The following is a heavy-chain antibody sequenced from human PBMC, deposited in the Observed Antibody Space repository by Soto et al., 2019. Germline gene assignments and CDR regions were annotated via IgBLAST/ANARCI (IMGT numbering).Heavy chain of an antibody. Sequence: QVQLQQSGPGLVRPSETLSLFCSVSGASVSSYYWWWVRQPPGKGLEWIGYIYYIGAYNYNPSLTSRVTISVDTSKNQFSLKLTAVAAADTAVYYCARTPETRDWLDPWGQGTLVTVSS. CDR1: GASVSSYY. CDR2: IYYIGAY. V-gene: IGHV4-59*02. D-gene: IGHD1-7*01. J-gene: IGHJ5*02. CDR3: ARTPETRDWLDP.